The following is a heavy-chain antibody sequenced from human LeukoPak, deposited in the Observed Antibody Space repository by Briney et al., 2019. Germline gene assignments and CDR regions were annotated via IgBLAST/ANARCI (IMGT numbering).Heavy chain of an antibody. J-gene: IGHJ4*02. D-gene: IGHD5-18*01. CDR1: GFTFSSYA. V-gene: IGHV3-30-3*01. CDR2: ISYDGSNK. Sequence: GGSLRLSCAASGFTFSSYAMHWVRQAPGKGLEWVAVISYDGSNKYYADSVKGRFTISRDNSKNTLYLQMNSLRAEDTAVYYCARDAAPRRGYSYGYFDYWGQGTLVTVSS. CDR3: ARDAAPRRGYSYGYFDY.